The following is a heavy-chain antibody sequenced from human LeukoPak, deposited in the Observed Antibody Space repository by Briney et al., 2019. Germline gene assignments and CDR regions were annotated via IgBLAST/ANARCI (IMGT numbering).Heavy chain of an antibody. D-gene: IGHD3-10*01. CDR1: GGSISSGGYS. CDR3: ARGSWPYGSGSYLTY. J-gene: IGHJ4*02. V-gene: IGHV4-30-2*01. Sequence: SQTLSLTCAVSGGSISSGGYSWSWIRQPPGKGLEWIGYIYHSGSTYYNPSLKSRVTISVDTSKNQFSLKLSSVTAADTAVYYCARGSWPYGSGSYLTYWGQGTLVTVPS. CDR2: IYHSGST.